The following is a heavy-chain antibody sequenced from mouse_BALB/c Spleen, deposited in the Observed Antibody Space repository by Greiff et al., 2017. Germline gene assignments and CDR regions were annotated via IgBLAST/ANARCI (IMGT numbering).Heavy chain of an antibody. D-gene: IGHD2-10*02. Sequence: QVQLQQSGPELVKPGASVRISCKASGYTFTSYYIHWVKQRPGQGLEWIGWIYPGNVNTKYNEKFKGKATLTADKSSSTACMQLSSLTSEDSAVYFCARKYGNYAMDYWGQGTSVTVSS. J-gene: IGHJ4*01. CDR2: IYPGNVNT. V-gene: IGHV1S56*01. CDR1: GYTFTSYY. CDR3: ARKYGNYAMDY.